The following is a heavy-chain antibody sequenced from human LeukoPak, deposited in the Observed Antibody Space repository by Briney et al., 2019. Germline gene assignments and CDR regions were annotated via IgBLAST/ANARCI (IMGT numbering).Heavy chain of an antibody. V-gene: IGHV4-4*07. CDR2: IYTSGST. D-gene: IGHD3-10*01. Sequence: SETLSLTCTVSGGSISSYYWSWIRQPAGKGLEWIGRIYTSGSTNCNPSLKSRVTMSVDTSKNQFSLKLSPVTAADTAVYYCSRVVKYLYYSDIWGQGKMVTVSS. CDR1: GGSISSYY. J-gene: IGHJ3*02. CDR3: SRVVKYLYYSDI.